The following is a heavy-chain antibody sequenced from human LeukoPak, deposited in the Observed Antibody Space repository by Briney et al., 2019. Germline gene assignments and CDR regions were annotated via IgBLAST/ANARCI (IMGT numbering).Heavy chain of an antibody. J-gene: IGHJ4*02. V-gene: IGHV3-48*01. Sequence: PGGSLRLSCAASGFTFSSYAMTWVRQAPGKGLEWVSYISSSSSTIYYADSVKGRFTISRDNAKNSLYLQMNSLRAEDTAVYYCATALHRPDYWGQGTLVTVSS. CDR2: ISSSSSTI. CDR1: GFTFSSYA. CDR3: ATALHRPDY.